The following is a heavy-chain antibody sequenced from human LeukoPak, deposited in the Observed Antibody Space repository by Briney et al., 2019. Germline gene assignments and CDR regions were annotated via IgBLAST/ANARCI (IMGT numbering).Heavy chain of an antibody. J-gene: IGHJ6*02. D-gene: IGHD2/OR15-2a*01. Sequence: PSETLSLTCTVSGGSISSGGYYWSWIRQPPGKGLEWIGYIYHSGSTYYNPSLKSRVTISVDTSENQFSLKLSSVTAADTAVYYCARAHSIASYYYGVDVWGQGTTVTVSS. CDR1: GGSISSGGYY. V-gene: IGHV4-30-2*01. CDR2: IYHSGST. CDR3: ARAHSIASYYYGVDV.